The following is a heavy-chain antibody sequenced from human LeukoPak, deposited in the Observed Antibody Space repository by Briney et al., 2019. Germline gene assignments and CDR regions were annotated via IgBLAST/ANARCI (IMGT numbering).Heavy chain of an antibody. CDR2: IDPSDSYT. J-gene: IGHJ4*02. Sequence: GESLKISCKGSGYSFTNYWITWVRQMPGKGLEWMGKIDPSDSYTNYSPSFQGHVTISADKSISTAYLQWSSLKASDTAMYYCARTGEIATTLTDWGQGTLVTVSS. CDR3: ARTGEIATTLTD. D-gene: IGHD5-24*01. CDR1: GYSFTNYW. V-gene: IGHV5-10-1*01.